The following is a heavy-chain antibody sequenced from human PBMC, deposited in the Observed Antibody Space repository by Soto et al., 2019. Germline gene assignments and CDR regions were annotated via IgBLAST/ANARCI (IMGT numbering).Heavy chain of an antibody. J-gene: IGHJ4*02. CDR2: IFSNDEK. CDR3: ARISADSSSSGFGV. D-gene: IGHD6-6*01. V-gene: IGHV2-26*01. Sequence: QVTLKESGPVLVKPTEPLTLTCTVSGFSLSNARMGVSWFRQPPGKALEWLVHIFSNDEKSYSTSLKIRLTISKYTSKSQVVLTMNNMDPVDTATYYCARISADSSSSGFGVWGQGTLVTVSS. CDR1: GFSLSNARMG.